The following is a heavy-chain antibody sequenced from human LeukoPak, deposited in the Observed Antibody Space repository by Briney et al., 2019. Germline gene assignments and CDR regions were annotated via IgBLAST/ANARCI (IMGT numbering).Heavy chain of an antibody. CDR2: ISAYNGNT. J-gene: IGHJ6*03. CDR1: GYTFTSYG. D-gene: IGHD2-21*02. V-gene: IGHV1-18*01. CDR3: ARVVTAFYYYYMDV. Sequence: ASVKVSCKASGYTFTSYGISWVRQAPGQGLEWMGWISAYNGNTNYAQKLQGRVTMTTDTSTSTAYMELRSLRSDDTAVYYCARVVTAFYYYYMDVWGKGTTVSVSS.